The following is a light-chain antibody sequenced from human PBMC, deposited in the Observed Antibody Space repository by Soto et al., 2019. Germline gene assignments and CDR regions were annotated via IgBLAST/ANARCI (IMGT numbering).Light chain of an antibody. J-gene: IGKJ4*01. CDR2: EAS. Sequence: DIQMTQSPSTLSASVGDRVTITCRASESISSWLAWYQQKPGKAPKLLIYEASSLESGLPSRFSGSGPGTEFTLTISSLQPDDFATYSCQQYEAYPLTFGGGTKVEIK. V-gene: IGKV1-5*03. CDR1: ESISSW. CDR3: QQYEAYPLT.